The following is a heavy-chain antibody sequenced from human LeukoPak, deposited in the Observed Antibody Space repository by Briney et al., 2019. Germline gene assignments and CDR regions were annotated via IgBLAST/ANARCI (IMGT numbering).Heavy chain of an antibody. J-gene: IGHJ5*02. D-gene: IGHD6-13*01. V-gene: IGHV3-23*01. CDR2: ISGSGGST. CDR3: ARVFGSSWYEWFNP. Sequence: GSLRLSCAASGFTFSSYAMSWVRQAPGKGLEWVSAISGSGGSTYYADSVKGRFTISRDNSKNTLYLQMNSLRAEDTAVYYCARVFGSSWYEWFNPWGQGTLVTVSS. CDR1: GFTFSSYA.